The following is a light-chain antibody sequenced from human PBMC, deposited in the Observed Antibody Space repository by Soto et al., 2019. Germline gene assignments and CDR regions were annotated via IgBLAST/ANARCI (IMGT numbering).Light chain of an antibody. CDR1: SSDVGSYNL. CDR2: EGS. CDR3: CSYAGSSTYV. V-gene: IGLV2-23*01. J-gene: IGLJ1*01. Sequence: QSVLTQPASVSGSPGQSITISCTGTSSDVGSYNLVSWYQQHPGKAPKLMIYEGSKRPSGVSNRFSGSKSGNSASLTISGHQAEDEADYYSCSYAGSSTYVYGTGTKVTVL.